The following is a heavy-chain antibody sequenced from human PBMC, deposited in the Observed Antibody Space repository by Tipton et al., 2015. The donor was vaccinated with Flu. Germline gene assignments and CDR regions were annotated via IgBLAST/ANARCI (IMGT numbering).Heavy chain of an antibody. Sequence: GLVKPSETLSLTCAVSGYSISSGYYWGWVRQPPGKGLEWIGTIYHSGSTYYNPSLKSRLTISVDTSKNQFSLNLSSVTAADTAVYYCARHTGDSVRGIIDYWGQGTLVTVSS. J-gene: IGHJ4*02. CDR3: ARHTGDSVRGIIDY. V-gene: IGHV4-38-2*01. CDR1: GYSISSGYY. CDR2: IYHSGST. D-gene: IGHD3-10*02.